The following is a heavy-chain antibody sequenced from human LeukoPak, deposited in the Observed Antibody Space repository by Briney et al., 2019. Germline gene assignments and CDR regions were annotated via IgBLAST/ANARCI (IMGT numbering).Heavy chain of an antibody. J-gene: IGHJ4*02. Sequence: GGSLRLSCAASGLSISNSWMSWFRLAPGKGPEWVANIKQDGSEKYHVDSVKGRFTVSRDNANNLLYLQMNSLRVEDTAVYYCARLQWEPPDYWGQGTLVIVSS. D-gene: IGHD1-26*01. CDR1: GLSISNSW. CDR3: ARLQWEPPDY. V-gene: IGHV3-7*03. CDR2: IKQDGSEK.